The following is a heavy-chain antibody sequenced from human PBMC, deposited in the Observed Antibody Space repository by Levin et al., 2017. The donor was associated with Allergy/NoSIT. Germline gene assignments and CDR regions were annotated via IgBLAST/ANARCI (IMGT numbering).Heavy chain of an antibody. Sequence: RSSETLSLTCTVSGDSVNKSTDFWSWFRQPPETGLEWIGFSQSSGTTHLNSSLRSRATISVDMSENRFSLQLTSVTAADTAVYFCARDSRVRLGIEAWGPGIPVTVSS. CDR1: GDSVNKSTDF. CDR2: SQSSGTT. D-gene: IGHD1-1*01. CDR3: ARDSRVRLGIEA. J-gene: IGHJ5*02. V-gene: IGHV4-61*01.